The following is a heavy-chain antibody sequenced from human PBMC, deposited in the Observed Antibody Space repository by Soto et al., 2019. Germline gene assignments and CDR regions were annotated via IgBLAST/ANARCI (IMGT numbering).Heavy chain of an antibody. CDR2: INSDGSST. D-gene: IGHD6-19*01. Sequence: ASGFTFSSYWMHWVRQAPGKGLVWVSRINSDGSSTTYADSVKGRSTISRDNAKNTLYLQMNSLRAEDTALYYCAKDRDSSGWYRAFDIWGQGTMVTVSS. J-gene: IGHJ3*02. CDR1: GFTFSSYW. V-gene: IGHV3-74*01. CDR3: AKDRDSSGWYRAFDI.